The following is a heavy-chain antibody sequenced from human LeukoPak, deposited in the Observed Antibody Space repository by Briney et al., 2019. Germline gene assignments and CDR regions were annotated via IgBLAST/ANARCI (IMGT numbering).Heavy chain of an antibody. Sequence: ASVKVSCKASGYTFTSYAMNWVRQAPGQGLEWMGWINTNTGKPTYAQGFTGRFVFSLDSSVSTAYLQISSLTAEDTAVYYCARDADRERDIVVVVADGGNWFDPWGQGTLVTVSS. V-gene: IGHV7-4-1*02. J-gene: IGHJ5*02. D-gene: IGHD2-15*01. CDR1: GYTFTSYA. CDR2: INTNTGKP. CDR3: ARDADRERDIVVVVADGGNWFDP.